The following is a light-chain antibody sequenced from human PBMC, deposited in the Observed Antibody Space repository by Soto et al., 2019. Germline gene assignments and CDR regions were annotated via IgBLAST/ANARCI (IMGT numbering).Light chain of an antibody. CDR2: GAS. J-gene: IGKJ1*01. V-gene: IGKV3-15*01. Sequence: IVLTQSQATLSVSPVESATLSCRASQSISSNLAWYQQKPGQSPRLLIYGASSRATGVPVRFSGSGSGVAFTLTISGLQSEDFAVYHCQQYNQWPGTFGQGTKV. CDR1: QSISSN. CDR3: QQYNQWPGT.